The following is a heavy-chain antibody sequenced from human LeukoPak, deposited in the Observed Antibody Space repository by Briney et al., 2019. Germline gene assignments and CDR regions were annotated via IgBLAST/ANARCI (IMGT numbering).Heavy chain of an antibody. CDR1: RITFSSHA. V-gene: IGHV3-23*01. J-gene: IGHJ6*03. CDR3: AKGGVATMRDGYNYYYYYMEV. CDR2: ISGSGGHT. D-gene: IGHD5-24*01. Sequence: GGSLRLSCAAPRITFSSHAMSWVRQAPGKGLQWVSLISGSGGHTYYGDSVKGRFTISRDNSKNTVYLQTSSLRAEDTAIYYCAKGGVATMRDGYNYYYYYMEVWGRGTTVTVSS.